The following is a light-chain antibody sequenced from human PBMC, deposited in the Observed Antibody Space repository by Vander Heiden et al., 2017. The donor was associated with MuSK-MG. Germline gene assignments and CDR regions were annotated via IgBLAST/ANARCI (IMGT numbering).Light chain of an antibody. CDR3: CSYAGTYTVV. J-gene: IGLJ2*01. CDR2: DVN. CDR1: SSDVGIYHD. Sequence: QSAPTQPPLASAPPGQSVTIFCTGTSSDVGIYHDVSCYLQYPGKGPIRVLYDVNRRPSGVPDRFSGFKSGTSESLTISVHQAEDEADYHCCSYAGTYTVVFGGGTKLTVL. V-gene: IGLV2-11*01.